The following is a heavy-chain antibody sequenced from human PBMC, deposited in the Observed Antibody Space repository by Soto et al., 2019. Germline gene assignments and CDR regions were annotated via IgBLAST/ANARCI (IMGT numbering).Heavy chain of an antibody. CDR1: GFTFTTYA. V-gene: IGHV3-23*01. J-gene: IGHJ4*02. CDR3: AKEEGALATTYGRFAH. Sequence: EVQLLESGGGLVQPGGSLRLSCAASGFTFTTYAMSWVRQAPGKGLEWVSAISGSGGSTYYADSVKGRFTISRDNSKNXLYLQMNSRRAEDTAVYYCAKEEGALATTYGRFAHGGQGTLVTVSS. D-gene: IGHD1-1*01. CDR2: ISGSGGST.